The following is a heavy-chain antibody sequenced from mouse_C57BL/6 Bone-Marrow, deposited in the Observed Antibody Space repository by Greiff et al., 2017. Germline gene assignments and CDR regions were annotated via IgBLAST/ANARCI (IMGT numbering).Heavy chain of an antibody. Sequence: QVQLKQSGAELVRPGASVTLSCKASGYTFTDYAMHWVKQTPVHGLEWIGAIDPETGGTAYNQKFKGKAILTADKSSSTAYMELRSLTSEDSAVYYCTSPEGYFDVWGTGTTVTVSS. CDR1: GYTFTDYA. J-gene: IGHJ1*03. V-gene: IGHV1-15*01. CDR3: TSPEGYFDV. CDR2: IDPETGGT.